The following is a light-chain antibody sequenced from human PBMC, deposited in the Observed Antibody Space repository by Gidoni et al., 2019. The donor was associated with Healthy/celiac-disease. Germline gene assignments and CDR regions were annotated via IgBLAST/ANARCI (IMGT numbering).Light chain of an antibody. CDR3: QAWDSSSYV. J-gene: IGLJ1*01. CDR2: QDS. CDR1: KLGDKY. Sequence: SYELTQPPSVSVSPGQTASITCSGDKLGDKYACWYQQTPGQSPVLVIYQDSKRPSGIPERFSGSNSGNTATLTIRGTQAMDEADYYCQAWDSSSYVFGTGTKVTVL. V-gene: IGLV3-1*01.